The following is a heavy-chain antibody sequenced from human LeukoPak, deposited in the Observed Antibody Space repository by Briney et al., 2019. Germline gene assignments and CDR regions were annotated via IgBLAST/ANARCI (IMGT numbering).Heavy chain of an antibody. J-gene: IGHJ6*02. V-gene: IGHV3-30*18. CDR1: GFTFSSYG. Sequence: PGGSLRLSCAASGFTFSSYGMHWVRQAPGKGLEWVAVISYDGSNKYYADSVKGRFTISRDNSKNTLYLQINSLRAEDTAVYYCAKDLWVYMTTTHGMDVWGQGTTVTVSS. CDR3: AKDLWVYMTTTHGMDV. CDR2: ISYDGSNK. D-gene: IGHD4-17*01.